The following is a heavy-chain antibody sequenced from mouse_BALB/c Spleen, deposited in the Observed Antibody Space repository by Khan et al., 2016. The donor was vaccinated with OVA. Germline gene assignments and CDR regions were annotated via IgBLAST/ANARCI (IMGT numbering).Heavy chain of an antibody. D-gene: IGHD2-14*01. CDR2: INPSNGYT. V-gene: IGHV1-4*01. CDR3: VRDGAYHRYGGWFAY. J-gene: IGHJ3*01. Sequence: QVRLQQSGAELARPGASVKMSCKASGYTFTSYTIHWIKLRPGQGLEWIGYINPSNGYTNYNQKFKDKATLTADKSSTTAYMQLSSLTSDDSAVYYCVRDGAYHRYGGWFAYWGQGTLVTVSA. CDR1: GYTFTSYT.